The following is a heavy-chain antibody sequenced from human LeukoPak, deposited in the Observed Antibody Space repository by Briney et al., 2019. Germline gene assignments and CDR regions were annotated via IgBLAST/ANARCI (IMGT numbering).Heavy chain of an antibody. D-gene: IGHD2-2*01. CDR1: GFTFTTYG. J-gene: IGHJ4*02. CDR2: ISNDGGNK. CDR3: AKGGSTAWTAVDY. V-gene: IGHV3-30*18. Sequence: GGSLRLSCAASGFTFTTYGMHWVRQAPGKELEWVAAISNDGGNKYYADSVKGRFTISRDNSKNTLYLQMNSLRADDTAVYYCAKGGSTAWTAVDYWGQGTLVTVSS.